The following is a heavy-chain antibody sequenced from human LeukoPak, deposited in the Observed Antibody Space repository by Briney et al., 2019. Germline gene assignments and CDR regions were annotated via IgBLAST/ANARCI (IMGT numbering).Heavy chain of an antibody. CDR2: IKQDGSEK. V-gene: IGHV3-7*01. CDR1: GFTFNNAW. CDR3: ARTTDDHYYDSSGYSDAFDI. J-gene: IGHJ3*02. D-gene: IGHD3-22*01. Sequence: GGSLRLSCAASGFTFNNAWMSWVRQAPGKGLEWVANIKQDGSEKYYVDSVKGRFTISRDNAKNSLYLQMNSLRAEDTAVYYCARTTDDHYYDSSGYSDAFDIWGQGTMVTVSS.